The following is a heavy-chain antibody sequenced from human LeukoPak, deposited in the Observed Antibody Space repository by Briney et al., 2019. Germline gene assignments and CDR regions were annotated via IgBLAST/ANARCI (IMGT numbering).Heavy chain of an antibody. V-gene: IGHV3-11*01. D-gene: IGHD2-21*01. CDR1: GFSFSDHN. CDR3: TRDPDYGDPD. CDR2: IASSGRST. J-gene: IGHJ4*02. Sequence: GGPLRLSCTASGFSFSDHNMIWMRQAPGKGLEWISYIASSGRSTDYADSVKGRFIISRDNAMNSLFLQMSSLRVDDTAVYYCTRDPDYGDPDWGQGTLVTVSS.